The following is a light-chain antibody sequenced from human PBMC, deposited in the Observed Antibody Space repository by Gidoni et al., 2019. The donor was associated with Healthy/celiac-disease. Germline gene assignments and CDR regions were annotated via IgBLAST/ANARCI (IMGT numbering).Light chain of an antibody. CDR3: QQLNSYQVT. V-gene: IGKV1-9*01. Sequence: DIQLTPSPSFLSASVGDRVTITCRASQGISSYLAWYQQKPGKAPKLLIYAASTLQSGVPSRFSGSGSGTEFTLTISSLEPEDFATYYCQQLNSYQVTFGPGTKVDIK. CDR1: QGISSY. J-gene: IGKJ3*01. CDR2: AAS.